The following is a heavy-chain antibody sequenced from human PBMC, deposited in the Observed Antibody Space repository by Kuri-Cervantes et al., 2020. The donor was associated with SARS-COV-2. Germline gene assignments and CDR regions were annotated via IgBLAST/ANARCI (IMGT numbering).Heavy chain of an antibody. D-gene: IGHD3-22*01. J-gene: IGHJ1*01. Sequence: SVKVSCKASGYTFTSYDINWVRQAPGQGLEWMGGIIPIFGTANYAQKFQGRVTITADESTSTAYMELSSLRSEDTAVYYCTTGGYYDSSGYEYFQHWGQGTLVTVSS. CDR3: TTGGYYDSSGYEYFQH. CDR2: IIPIFGTA. CDR1: GYTFTSYD. V-gene: IGHV1-69*13.